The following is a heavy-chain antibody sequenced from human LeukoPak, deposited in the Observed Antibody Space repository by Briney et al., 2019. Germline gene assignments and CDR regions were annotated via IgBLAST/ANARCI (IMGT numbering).Heavy chain of an antibody. CDR1: GGSVSSGTYY. Sequence: SETLSLTCTVSGGSVSSGTYYWNWMRQPAGTELEWIGRIFPGGNTYFNPSLKSRVAISVDSSKNQFSLTLSSVTAADTAVYYCAGNRDAYFLNAFDIWGQGTMVTVSS. CDR2: IFPGGNT. CDR3: AGNRDAYFLNAFDI. V-gene: IGHV4-61*02. D-gene: IGHD5-24*01. J-gene: IGHJ3*02.